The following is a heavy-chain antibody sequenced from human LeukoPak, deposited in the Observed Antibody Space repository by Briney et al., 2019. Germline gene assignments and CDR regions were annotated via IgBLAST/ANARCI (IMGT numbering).Heavy chain of an antibody. CDR1: GGSIRNNY. D-gene: IGHD6-6*01. Sequence: SETLSLTCTVSGGSIRNNYWSWIRQPPGKGLEWIGYIYYSGSTYYNPSLKSRVTISVDTSKNQFSLKLSSVTAADTAVYYCARKEAIAARPFDYWGQGTLVTVSS. V-gene: IGHV4-59*04. CDR2: IYYSGST. CDR3: ARKEAIAARPFDY. J-gene: IGHJ4*02.